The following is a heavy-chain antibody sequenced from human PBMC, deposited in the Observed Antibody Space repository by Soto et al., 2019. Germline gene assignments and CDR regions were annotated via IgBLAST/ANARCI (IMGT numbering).Heavy chain of an antibody. CDR3: AIWRTHETGDHDY. J-gene: IGHJ4*02. CDR1: GGSISSGDYY. V-gene: IGHV4-31*03. CDR2: IYYTGST. D-gene: IGHD2-21*02. Sequence: QVQLQESGPGLVKPSQTLSLTCTVSGGSISSGDYYWSWIRQHPGKGLEWIGYIYYTGSTFYSPALKGRVTLSLDTSKNEFALKLNSVTSADTAVYYCAIWRTHETGDHDYWGQGTLVTVSS.